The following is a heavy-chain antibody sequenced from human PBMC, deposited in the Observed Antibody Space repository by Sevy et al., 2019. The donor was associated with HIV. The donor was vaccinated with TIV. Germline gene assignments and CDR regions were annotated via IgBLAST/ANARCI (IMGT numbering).Heavy chain of an antibody. Sequence: GGSLRLSCATSGFNFNNTWMSWVRQAPGKGLEWVGRVKSEVDGGTRDYAAPVRCRFTMSREDSRSSLYLQMDTLTSEDTAVYYCATGGGSITVAGTPFDYWGQGTQVTVSS. CDR3: ATGGGSITVAGTPFDY. D-gene: IGHD6-19*01. J-gene: IGHJ4*02. V-gene: IGHV3-15*01. CDR1: GFNFNNTW. CDR2: VKSEVDGGTR.